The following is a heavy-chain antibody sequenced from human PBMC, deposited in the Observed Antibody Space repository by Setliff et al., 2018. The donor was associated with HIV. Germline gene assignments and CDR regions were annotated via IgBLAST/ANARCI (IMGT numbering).Heavy chain of an antibody. CDR2: IHYSGST. D-gene: IGHD3-10*01. CDR1: GGSISSGVFY. CDR3: ARASAERSSVRGLGIAFEI. Sequence: VSGGSISSGVFYWNWVRQHPGKGLEWIGYIHYSGSTYYNPSLKSPVSMSVDTSKNQFSLNVSSVTAADTAVYYCARASAERSSVRGLGIAFEIWGHGTMVTV. V-gene: IGHV4-31*01. J-gene: IGHJ3*02.